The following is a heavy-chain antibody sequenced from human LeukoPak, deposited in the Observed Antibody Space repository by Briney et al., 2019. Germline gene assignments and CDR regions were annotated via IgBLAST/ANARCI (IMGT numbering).Heavy chain of an antibody. CDR2: IIPIFGTA. CDR3: ARGRWLPWYFDY. J-gene: IGHJ4*02. D-gene: IGHD5-24*01. Sequence: SVKVSCKASGGTFSSYAISWVRQAPGQGLEWMGGIIPIFGTANYAQKYQGRVTITTDESTSTAYMELSSLRSEDTAVYYCARGRWLPWYFDYWGQGTLVTVSS. V-gene: IGHV1-69*05. CDR1: GGTFSSYA.